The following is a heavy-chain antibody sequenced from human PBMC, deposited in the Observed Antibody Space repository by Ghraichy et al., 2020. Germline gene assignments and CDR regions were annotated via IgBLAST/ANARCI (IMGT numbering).Heavy chain of an antibody. V-gene: IGHV1-24*01. D-gene: IGHD2-15*01. CDR2: FDPEDGET. CDR3: ATVPRGSMGLLGYFDL. CDR1: GYTLTELS. Sequence: SVKVSCKVSGYTLTELSMHWVRQAPGKGLEWMGGFDPEDGETIYAQKFQGRVTMTEDTSTDTTYMELSSLRSEDTAVYYCATVPRGSMGLLGYFDLWGRGTLVTVSS. J-gene: IGHJ2*01.